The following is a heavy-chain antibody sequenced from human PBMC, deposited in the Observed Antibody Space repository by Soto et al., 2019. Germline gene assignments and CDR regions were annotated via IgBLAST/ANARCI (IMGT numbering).Heavy chain of an antibody. D-gene: IGHD1-1*01. J-gene: IGHJ4*02. V-gene: IGHV3-23*01. CDR2: SSGSGGST. CDR3: AKVGSRYDWNDGGGGY. Sequence: GGSLRLSCAASGFTFSSYAMSWVRQAPGKGLEWVSASSGSGGSTYYADSVKGRFTISRDNSKNTLYLQMNSLRAEDTAVYYCAKVGSRYDWNDGGGGYWGQGTLVTVSS. CDR1: GFTFSSYA.